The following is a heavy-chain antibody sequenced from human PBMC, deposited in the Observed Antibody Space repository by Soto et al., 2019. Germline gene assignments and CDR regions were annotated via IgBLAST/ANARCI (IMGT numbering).Heavy chain of an antibody. Sequence: SVKVSCKASGGTFSSYTISLVRQAPGQGLEWMGRIIPILGIANYALKFQGRVTITADKSTSTAYMELSSLRSEDTAVYYCASSKPGVQPIDYWGQGTLVTVSS. D-gene: IGHD3-10*01. V-gene: IGHV1-69*02. CDR1: GGTFSSYT. CDR3: ASSKPGVQPIDY. CDR2: IIPILGIA. J-gene: IGHJ4*02.